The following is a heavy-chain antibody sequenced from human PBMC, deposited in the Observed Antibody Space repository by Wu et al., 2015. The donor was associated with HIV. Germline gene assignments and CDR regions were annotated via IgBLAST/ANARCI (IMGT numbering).Heavy chain of an antibody. CDR3: ARADCSSTSCIPYYYYGMDV. CDR1: GGTFSSYA. Sequence: QVQLVQSGAEVKKPGSSVKVSCKASGGTFSSYAISWVRQAPGQGLEWMGRIIPIFGTANYAQKFQGRVTITADESTSTAYMELSSLRSEDTAVYYCARADCSSTSCIPYYYYGMDVWGQGTTVTVSS. CDR2: IIPIFGTA. D-gene: IGHD2-2*01. J-gene: IGHJ6*02. V-gene: IGHV1-69*13.